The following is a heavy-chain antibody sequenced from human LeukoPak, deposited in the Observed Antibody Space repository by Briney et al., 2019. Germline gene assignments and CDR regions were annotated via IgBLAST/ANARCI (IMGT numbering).Heavy chain of an antibody. V-gene: IGHV1-18*01. CDR3: ARDSSGWPNGFDP. J-gene: IGHJ5*02. D-gene: IGHD6-19*01. Sequence: GASVKVSCRAAGYSFTSFGISWVRQAPGQGLEWMGWISAYNGNTNYAQKVQGRVSMTTDTSTSKAYMELRSLRSDDTAVYYCARDSSGWPNGFDPWGQGTLVTVSS. CDR2: ISAYNGNT. CDR1: GYSFTSFG.